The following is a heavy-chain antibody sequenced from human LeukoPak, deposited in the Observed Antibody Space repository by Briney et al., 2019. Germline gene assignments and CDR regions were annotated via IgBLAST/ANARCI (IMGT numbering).Heavy chain of an antibody. V-gene: IGHV4-59*12. Sequence: SETLSLTSTVYGGSISSYYWSWIRQPPGKGLEWIGYIYYSGSTNYNPSLKSRVTISVDTSKNQFSLKLSSVTAADTAVYYCARENDSSSSGGYFDYWGQGTLVTVSS. D-gene: IGHD6-6*01. CDR2: IYYSGST. J-gene: IGHJ4*02. CDR1: GGSISSYY. CDR3: ARENDSSSSGGYFDY.